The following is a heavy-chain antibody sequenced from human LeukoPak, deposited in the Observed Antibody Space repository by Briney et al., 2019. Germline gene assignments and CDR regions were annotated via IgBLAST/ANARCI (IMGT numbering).Heavy chain of an antibody. CDR2: IKQDGSEK. Sequence: GGSLRLSCAAPGFTFSSYWMSWVRQAPGKGLEWVANIKQDGSEKYYVDSVKGRFTISRDNAKNSLYLQMNSLRAEDTAVYYCASAPISYYYYGMDVWGQGTTVTVSS. J-gene: IGHJ6*02. CDR3: ASAPISYYYYGMDV. CDR1: GFTFSSYW. V-gene: IGHV3-7*01.